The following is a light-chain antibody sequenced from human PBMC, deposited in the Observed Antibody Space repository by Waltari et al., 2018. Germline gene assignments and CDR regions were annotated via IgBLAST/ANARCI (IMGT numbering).Light chain of an antibody. CDR3: QQYNSYPIT. Sequence: DIQMTLSPSTLSASVGDRITITCRASQSISSWLAWYQQKPGKAPKLLIYKAFSLESGVPSRFSGSGSGTEFTLTISSLQPDDFATYYCQQYNSYPITFGQGTRLEIK. CDR1: QSISSW. CDR2: KAF. J-gene: IGKJ5*01. V-gene: IGKV1-5*03.